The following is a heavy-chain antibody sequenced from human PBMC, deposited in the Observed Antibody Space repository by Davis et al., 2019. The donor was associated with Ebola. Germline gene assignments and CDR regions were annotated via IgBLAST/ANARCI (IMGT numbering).Heavy chain of an antibody. J-gene: IGHJ6*01. CDR1: GYTFTGYY. CDR3: ARDLSYSYYYHYYGMDV. CDR2: INPNSGGT. V-gene: IGHV1-2*02. Sequence: ASVKVSCKASGYTFTGYYMHWVRQAPGQGLDWMGWINPNSGGTNYAQKFQGRVTMTRDTSISTVSMELIRLRSDDTAVYFCARDLSYSYYYHYYGMDVWGQGTTVTVSS. D-gene: IGHD3-10*01.